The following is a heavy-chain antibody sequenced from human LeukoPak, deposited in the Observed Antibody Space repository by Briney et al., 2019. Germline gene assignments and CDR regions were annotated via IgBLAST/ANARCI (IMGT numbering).Heavy chain of an antibody. J-gene: IGHJ3*02. CDR3: ASSRLVDAFDI. Sequence: GGSLRLSCAASGFTFSSYGMHWVRQAPGKGLEWVSYISSSGSTIYYADSVKGRFTISRDNAKNSLYLQMNSLRAEDTAVYYCASSRLVDAFDIWGQGTMVTVSS. V-gene: IGHV3-48*04. D-gene: IGHD6-13*01. CDR1: GFTFSSYG. CDR2: ISSSGSTI.